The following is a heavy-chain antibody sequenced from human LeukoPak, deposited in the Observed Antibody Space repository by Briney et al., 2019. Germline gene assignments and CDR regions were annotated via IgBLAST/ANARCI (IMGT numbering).Heavy chain of an antibody. J-gene: IGHJ4*02. CDR1: GFTFSSYA. D-gene: IGHD2-2*01. CDR2: ISGSGGST. V-gene: IGHV3-23*01. Sequence: SGGSLRLSCAASGFTFSSYAMSWVRQAPGKGLEWVSAISGSGGSTYYADSVKGRFTISRDNSKNTLYLQMNSLRAEDTAVYYCATAPHIVVVPAARRTSGYWGQGPLVTVSS. CDR3: ATAPHIVVVPAARRTSGY.